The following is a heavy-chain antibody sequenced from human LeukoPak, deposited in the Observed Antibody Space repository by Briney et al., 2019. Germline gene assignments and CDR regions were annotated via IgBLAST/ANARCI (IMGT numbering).Heavy chain of an antibody. CDR1: GGPISSNY. CDR2: ISKSGST. CDR3: ARHIGAFWRGSYSDGYYYGMDV. Sequence: SETLSLTCTVSGGPISSNYWSWTPQPPGKGVVGIGYISKSGSTNCSPALKNRVIISVDTSKNQLSLKVSSVTAADTAIYYCARHIGAFWRGSYSDGYYYGMDVWGQGTTVTVSS. D-gene: IGHD3-3*01. J-gene: IGHJ6*02. V-gene: IGHV4-59*08.